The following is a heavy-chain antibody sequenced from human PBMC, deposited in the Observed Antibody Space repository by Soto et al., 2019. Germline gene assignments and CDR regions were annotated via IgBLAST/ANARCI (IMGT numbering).Heavy chain of an antibody. CDR3: AKFGMATTKRSPPYYIDY. D-gene: IGHD1-1*01. Sequence: PRGSVRLSCAASGCTFSSYAMSWVRQAPGKGLEWVSSISGSGGGTYYADSVKGRFTFSRDNSKNTLYLQMNSLRAEDTAVYYCAKFGMATTKRSPPYYIDYWGQGALVTVSS. V-gene: IGHV3-23*01. J-gene: IGHJ4*02. CDR1: GCTFSSYA. CDR2: ISGSGGGT.